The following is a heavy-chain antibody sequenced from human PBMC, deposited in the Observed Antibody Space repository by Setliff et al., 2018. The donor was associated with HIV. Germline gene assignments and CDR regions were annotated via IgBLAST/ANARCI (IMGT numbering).Heavy chain of an antibody. J-gene: IGHJ3*02. CDR3: ARPTTGVGGGAAFDI. CDR2: ILYGGNT. Sequence: SETLSLTCTVSGGSVSSRGYYWGWIRQPPGMGPEWIANILYGGNTYYNPSLKSRVTISVDTSKNHFSLKLNSVTAADTAVYFCARPTTGVGGGAAFDIWGQGTMVTVS. CDR1: GGSVSSRGYY. D-gene: IGHD2-8*01. V-gene: IGHV4-39*02.